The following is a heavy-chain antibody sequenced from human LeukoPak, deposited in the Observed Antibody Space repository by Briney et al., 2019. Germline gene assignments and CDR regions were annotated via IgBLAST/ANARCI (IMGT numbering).Heavy chain of an antibody. CDR3: ARPDGGSHANWFDP. Sequence: IIYPGDSDTRYSPSFQGQVTISADKSISTAYLQWSSLKASNTAMYYCARPDGGSHANWFDPWGQGTLATVSS. J-gene: IGHJ5*02. CDR2: IYPGDSDT. D-gene: IGHD1-26*01. V-gene: IGHV5-51*01.